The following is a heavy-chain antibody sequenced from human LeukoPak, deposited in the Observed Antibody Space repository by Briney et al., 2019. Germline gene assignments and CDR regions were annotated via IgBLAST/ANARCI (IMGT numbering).Heavy chain of an antibody. J-gene: IGHJ5*02. CDR3: ARDSGYDFWSGYISQHNWFDP. CDR2: IYTSGST. V-gene: IGHV4-4*07. D-gene: IGHD3-3*01. CDR1: GGSISSYY. Sequence: PSETLSLTCPVSGGSISSYYWSWIRQPAGKGLEWIGRIYTSGSTNYNPSLKSRVTMSVDTSKNQFSLELSSVTAADTAVYYCARDSGYDFWSGYISQHNWFDPWGQGTLVTVSS.